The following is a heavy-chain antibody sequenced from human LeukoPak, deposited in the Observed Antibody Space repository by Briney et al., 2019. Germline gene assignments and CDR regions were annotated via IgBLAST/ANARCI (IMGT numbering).Heavy chain of an antibody. Sequence: GGSLRLSCAASGFTFSSYAMSWVRQAPGQGLEWVSAISGSGGSTYYADSVKGRFTISRDNSKNTLYLQMNSLRAEDTAVYYCASYDFWSGYSTDYWGQGTLVTVSS. V-gene: IGHV3-23*01. CDR2: ISGSGGST. CDR3: ASYDFWSGYSTDY. D-gene: IGHD3-3*01. J-gene: IGHJ4*02. CDR1: GFTFSSYA.